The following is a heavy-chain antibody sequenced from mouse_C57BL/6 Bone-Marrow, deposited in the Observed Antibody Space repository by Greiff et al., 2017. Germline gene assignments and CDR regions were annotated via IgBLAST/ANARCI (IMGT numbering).Heavy chain of an antibody. D-gene: IGHD1-1*01. CDR1: GYTFTSYW. V-gene: IGHV1-69*01. Sequence: VQLQQPGAELVMPGASVKLSCKASGYTFTSYWMHWVKQRPGQGLEWIGEIDPSDSYTNYNQKFKGKSTLTVDKSSSTAYMQLSSLTSEDSAVHYCALLIYYYGSAWFAYWGQGTLVTVSA. J-gene: IGHJ3*01. CDR3: ALLIYYYGSAWFAY. CDR2: IDPSDSYT.